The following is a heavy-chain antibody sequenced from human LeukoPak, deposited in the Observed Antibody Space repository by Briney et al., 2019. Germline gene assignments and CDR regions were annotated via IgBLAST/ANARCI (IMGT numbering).Heavy chain of an antibody. V-gene: IGHV4-34*01. J-gene: IGHJ4*02. Sequence: SETLSLTCAVYVGSFSGYYWSCIPQPPGKGLEWIGQINHSGSTNYNPSLKSRVTISVDTSKNQFSLKLSSVTAADTAVYYCERGQAPLAYCGGDCYPPFGRLGRYFEYWGQGTLVTVS. CDR1: VGSFSGYY. D-gene: IGHD2-21*02. CDR3: ERGQAPLAYCGGDCYPPFGRLGRYFEY. CDR2: INHSGST.